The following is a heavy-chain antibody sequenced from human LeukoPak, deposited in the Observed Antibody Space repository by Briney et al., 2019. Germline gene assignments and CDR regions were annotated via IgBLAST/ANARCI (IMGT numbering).Heavy chain of an antibody. D-gene: IGHD6-19*01. CDR1: GYTFTGYY. CDR2: INPNSGDT. V-gene: IGHV1-2*06. J-gene: IGHJ4*02. Sequence: GASVKVSCKASGYTFTGYYVHWVRQAPGQGLEWMGRINPNSGDTNYAQKLQGRVTMTTDTSTSTAYMELRSLRSDDTAVYYCAREHKRYSSGWYDYWGQGTLVTVSS. CDR3: AREHKRYSSGWYDY.